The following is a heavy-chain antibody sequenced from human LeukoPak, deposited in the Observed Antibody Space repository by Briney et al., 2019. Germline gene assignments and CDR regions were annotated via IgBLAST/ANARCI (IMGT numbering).Heavy chain of an antibody. J-gene: IGHJ4*02. V-gene: IGHV3-74*01. D-gene: IGHD5-12*01. Sequence: GGSLRLSCVGSGFTFSNYWMHWVRHVPGKGPVWISRIAGDGSSVIDADSVKGRFTISRDNAKNTLYLQMNSLRAEDTAVYYCAKDEGDSGYSGYDSRPSFDYWGQGTLVTVSS. CDR3: AKDEGDSGYSGYDSRPSFDY. CDR2: IAGDGSSV. CDR1: GFTFSNYW.